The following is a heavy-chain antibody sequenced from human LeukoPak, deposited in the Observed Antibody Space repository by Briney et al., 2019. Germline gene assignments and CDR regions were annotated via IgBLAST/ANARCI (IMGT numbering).Heavy chain of an antibody. D-gene: IGHD6-13*01. J-gene: IGHJ6*03. CDR2: ISSSSSTI. Sequence: GGSLRLSCAASGFTFSNYSMNWVRQAPGKGLEWVSYISSSSSTIYYADSVKGRFTISRDNAKNSLYLQMNSLRDEDTAVYYCAMDSSSWAYYYYYMDVWGKGTTVTVSS. V-gene: IGHV3-48*02. CDR1: GFTFSNYS. CDR3: AMDSSSWAYYYYYMDV.